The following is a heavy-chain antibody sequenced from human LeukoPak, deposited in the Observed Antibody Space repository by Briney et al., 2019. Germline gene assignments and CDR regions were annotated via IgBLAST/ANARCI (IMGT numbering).Heavy chain of an antibody. J-gene: IGHJ4*02. CDR2: ISGSGGST. CDR3: AKAGAGAVAGIFDY. D-gene: IGHD6-19*01. Sequence: GGSLRLSCAASGFTFSSYAMSWVRQAPGKGLEWVSAISGSGGSTYYADSVKGRFTISRDNSKNTLYLQMNSLRAEDTAVDYCAKAGAGAVAGIFDYWGQGTLVTVSS. CDR1: GFTFSSYA. V-gene: IGHV3-23*01.